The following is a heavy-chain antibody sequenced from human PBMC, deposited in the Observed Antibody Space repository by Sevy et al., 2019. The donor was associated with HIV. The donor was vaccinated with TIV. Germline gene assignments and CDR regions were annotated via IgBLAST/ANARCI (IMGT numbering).Heavy chain of an antibody. CDR3: AREGSPYDTYYYYYGMDV. CDR1: GYSFTAYY. CDR2: INPNSGGT. J-gene: IGHJ6*02. V-gene: IGHV1-2*02. Sequence: ASVKVSCKASGYSFTAYYIHWVRQAPGQGLEWMGWINPNSGGTNYAQKFQGRVTMTSDTSISTAYMELTRLRSDDTAVYYCAREGSPYDTYYYYYGMDVWGQGTTVTVSS. D-gene: IGHD5-12*01.